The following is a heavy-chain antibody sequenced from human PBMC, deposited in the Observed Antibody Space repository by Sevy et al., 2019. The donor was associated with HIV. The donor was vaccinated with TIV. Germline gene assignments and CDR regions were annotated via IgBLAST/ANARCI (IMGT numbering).Heavy chain of an antibody. D-gene: IGHD2-8*01. CDR1: GFTFSDYY. Sequence: GGSLRLSCSASGFTFSDYYMTWIRQAPGKGLEWGSYISRSGSTIKYADSVKGRFTISRDNAKNSLYLQMNGLRAEDTAVYYCARVGILYSDWYFDLWGRGTLVTVST. V-gene: IGHV3-11*01. CDR3: ARVGILYSDWYFDL. J-gene: IGHJ2*01. CDR2: ISRSGSTI.